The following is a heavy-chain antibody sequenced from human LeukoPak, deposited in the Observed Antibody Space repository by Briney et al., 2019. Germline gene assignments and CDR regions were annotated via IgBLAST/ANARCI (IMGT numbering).Heavy chain of an antibody. D-gene: IGHD3-22*01. Sequence: PGGSLRLSCAASGFTFSIYSMNWVRQAPGKGLEWVSYVSNSSSTIYYADSVKGRFTISRDNAKNSLYLQMNSLRAEDTALYYCAKDYYDSSGYYHFDYWGQGTLVTVSS. CDR1: GFTFSIYS. CDR2: VSNSSSTI. V-gene: IGHV3-48*04. CDR3: AKDYYDSSGYYHFDY. J-gene: IGHJ4*02.